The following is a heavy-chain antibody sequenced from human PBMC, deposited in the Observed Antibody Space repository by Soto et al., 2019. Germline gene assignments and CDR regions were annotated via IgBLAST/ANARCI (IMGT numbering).Heavy chain of an antibody. D-gene: IGHD6-19*01. J-gene: IGHJ1*01. CDR1: GFTFSSYA. CDR3: AKGVPGIAVAGTGYFQH. V-gene: IGHV3-23*01. CDR2: ISGSGDST. Sequence: PWGSLRLSCAASGFTFSSYAMSWVRQAPGKGLEWVSGISGSGDSTYYADSVKGRFTISRDNSKKTVYLQMNSLRAEDTAVYYCAKGVPGIAVAGTGYFQHWGQGTLVTVSS.